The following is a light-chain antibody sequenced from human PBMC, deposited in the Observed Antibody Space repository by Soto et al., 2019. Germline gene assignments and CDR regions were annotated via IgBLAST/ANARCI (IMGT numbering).Light chain of an antibody. J-gene: IGLJ2*01. CDR1: SSDVGSYDL. CDR2: EVT. V-gene: IGLV2-23*02. Sequence: QSALTQPASVSGSPGQSITISCTGTSSDVGSYDLVSWYQQHPGKAPKLMIYEVTKLPSGLSNRFSGSKSGNTASLTISGLQAEDEADYYCCSHAGTSTLVFGRGTKLTVL. CDR3: CSHAGTSTLV.